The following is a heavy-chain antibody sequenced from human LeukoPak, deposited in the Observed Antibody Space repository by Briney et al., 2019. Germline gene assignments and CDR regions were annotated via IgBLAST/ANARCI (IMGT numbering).Heavy chain of an antibody. D-gene: IGHD6-13*01. J-gene: IGHJ2*01. Sequence: GGSLRLSCAASGFTFSGYWMHWVRQAPGKGLVWVSRINSDGSSTSDADSVKGRFTISRDNAKNTLYLQMNSLRAEDTAVYYCAREDGYSSSWYRYFDLWGRGTLVTVSS. CDR1: GFTFSGYW. V-gene: IGHV3-74*01. CDR2: INSDGSST. CDR3: AREDGYSSSWYRYFDL.